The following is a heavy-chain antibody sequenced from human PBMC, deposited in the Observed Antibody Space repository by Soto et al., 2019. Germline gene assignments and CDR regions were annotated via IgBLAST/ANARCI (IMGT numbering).Heavy chain of an antibody. CDR3: ARGTPYCGGDCYPAYLHQ. D-gene: IGHD2-21*02. Sequence: QVQLVQSGAEVRKPGFSVKVSCKASGGTFSSYSISWVRQAPGQGLEWMGGIIPIFGIPNYAQKFQGRVTITGDESTSTAYMELRSLRSEDTAVYYCARGTPYCGGDCYPAYLHQWGQGTLVTVSS. J-gene: IGHJ4*02. V-gene: IGHV1-69*01. CDR2: IIPIFGIP. CDR1: GGTFSSYS.